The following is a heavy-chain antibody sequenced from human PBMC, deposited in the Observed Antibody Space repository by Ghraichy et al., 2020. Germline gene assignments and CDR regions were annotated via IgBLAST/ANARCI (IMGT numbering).Heavy chain of an antibody. Sequence: LSLTCEGSGFSFSDYSMIWVRLTPRKALEWVSYITGSSITIFYTDSVKGRFTISRDNAKNSLYLQMNSLRAEDTAVYYCARLPLPRRAAVGDWYFDLWGRGTLVAVSS. CDR2: ITGSSITI. CDR3: ARLPLPRRAAVGDWYFDL. J-gene: IGHJ2*01. V-gene: IGHV3-48*01. D-gene: IGHD6-13*01. CDR1: GFSFSDYS.